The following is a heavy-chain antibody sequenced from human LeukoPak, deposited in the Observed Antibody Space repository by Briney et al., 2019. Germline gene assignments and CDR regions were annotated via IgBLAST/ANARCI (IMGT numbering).Heavy chain of an antibody. J-gene: IGHJ6*03. D-gene: IGHD6-13*01. CDR2: IKYDGSEK. CDR3: ARDMLFYSSSWADFYYYYYMDV. V-gene: IGHV3-7*01. CDR1: GFTLSSYW. Sequence: PGGSLRLSCAASGFTLSSYWMSWVRQAPGKGLEWVANIKYDGSEKYYVDSVKGRFTISRDNAKNSLYLQMNSLRAEDTAVYYCARDMLFYSSSWADFYYYYYMDVWGKGTTVTVSS.